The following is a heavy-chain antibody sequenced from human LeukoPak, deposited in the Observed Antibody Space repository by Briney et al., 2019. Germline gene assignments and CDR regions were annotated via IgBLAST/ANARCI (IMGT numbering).Heavy chain of an antibody. CDR1: GYTFSDYY. Sequence: ASVKVSCKASGYTFSDYYMHWVRQAPEQGLEWMGWINPKSGATNSAQKFQGRVTMTRDASISTVYMELSRLTSDDTAVYYCAREKYDSELPDYWGQGTLVTVSS. J-gene: IGHJ4*02. CDR2: INPKSGAT. V-gene: IGHV1-2*02. CDR3: AREKYDSELPDY. D-gene: IGHD5-24*01.